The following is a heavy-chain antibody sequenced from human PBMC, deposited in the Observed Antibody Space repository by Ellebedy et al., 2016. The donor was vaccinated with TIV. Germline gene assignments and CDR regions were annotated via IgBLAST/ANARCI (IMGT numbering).Heavy chain of an antibody. J-gene: IGHJ4*02. V-gene: IGHV3-21*01. CDR1: GFTFSSYS. CDR3: ARDVHSSGCHDY. CDR2: ISSSSSYI. D-gene: IGHD6-19*01. Sequence: PGGSLRLSCAASGFTFSSYSMNWVRQAPGKGLEWVSSISSSSSYIYYADSVKGRFTISRDNAKNSLYLQMNRLRAEDTAVYYCARDVHSSGCHDYWGQGTLVTVSS.